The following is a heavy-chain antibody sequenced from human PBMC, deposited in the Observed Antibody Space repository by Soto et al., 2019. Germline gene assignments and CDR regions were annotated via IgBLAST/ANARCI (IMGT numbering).Heavy chain of an antibody. J-gene: IGHJ5*02. V-gene: IGHV4-39*01. D-gene: IGHD6-6*01. CDR1: GGSISSSSYY. Sequence: SETLSLTCAVSGGSISSSSYYWGWIRQPPGKGLEWIGSIYYSGSTYYNPSLKSRVTISVDTSKNQFSLKLSSVTAADTAVYYCARQYSSSAGWFDPWGQGTLVTVSS. CDR2: IYYSGST. CDR3: ARQYSSSAGWFDP.